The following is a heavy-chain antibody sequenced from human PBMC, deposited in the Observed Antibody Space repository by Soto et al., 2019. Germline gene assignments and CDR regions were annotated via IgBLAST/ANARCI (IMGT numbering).Heavy chain of an antibody. V-gene: IGHV1-3*01. CDR3: ARGKGMEEHSYYHGMDV. J-gene: IGHJ6*02. CDR1: GYSFTTYA. D-gene: IGHD1-1*01. Sequence: QVQVVQSGAEVKKPGASVKISCKASGYSFTTYAMHWVRQAPGQSLEWMAWINGGNGNTKYSQKFQDRVTITRDTSANIAYMELSSLRSEDSAVYYCARGKGMEEHSYYHGMDVWGQGTTVTVSS. CDR2: INGGNGNT.